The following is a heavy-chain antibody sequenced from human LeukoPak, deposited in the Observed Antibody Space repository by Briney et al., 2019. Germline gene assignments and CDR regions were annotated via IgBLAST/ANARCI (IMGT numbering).Heavy chain of an antibody. Sequence: GGSLRLSCAASGFTFSDYDMHWVRQATGKGLEWVSAIGTADDTYYTGSVKGRFTISRENAKNSLYLQMNSLRAGDTAVYYCARVAKERVGGVYYFDYWGQGTLVTVSS. D-gene: IGHD1-1*01. CDR3: ARVAKERVGGVYYFDY. CDR2: IGTADDT. V-gene: IGHV3-13*01. CDR1: GFTFSDYD. J-gene: IGHJ4*02.